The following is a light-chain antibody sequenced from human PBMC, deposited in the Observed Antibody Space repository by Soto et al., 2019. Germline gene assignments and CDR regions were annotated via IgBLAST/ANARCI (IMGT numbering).Light chain of an antibody. CDR1: EDISNY. V-gene: IGKV1-27*01. CDR3: QNYNRAPWT. J-gene: IGKJ1*01. CDR2: GAS. Sequence: DIQMTQSPSSLSASVGDRVTITCRASEDISNYLAWYQQKPGKVPKLLIYGASTLQSGVPSRFSGSVSGTDFTLTISSLQTEDVATYYCQNYNRAPWTFGQGTKVENK.